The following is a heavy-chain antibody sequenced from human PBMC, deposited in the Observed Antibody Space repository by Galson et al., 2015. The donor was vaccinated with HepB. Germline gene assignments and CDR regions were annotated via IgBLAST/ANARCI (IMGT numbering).Heavy chain of an antibody. CDR2: MNPNSGNT. D-gene: IGHD6-13*01. CDR3: ARQDSSTWWERNWFDP. V-gene: IGHV1-8*01. Sequence: SVKVSCKASGYTFTSYDINWVRQATGQGLEWMGWMNPNSGNTGYAQKFQGRVTMTRNTSISTAYMELSSLRYEDTAVYYCARQDSSTWWERNWFDPWGQGTLVTVSS. CDR1: GYTFTSYD. J-gene: IGHJ5*02.